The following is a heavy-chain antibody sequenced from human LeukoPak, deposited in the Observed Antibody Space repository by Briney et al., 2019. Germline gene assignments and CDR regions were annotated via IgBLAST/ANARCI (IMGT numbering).Heavy chain of an antibody. V-gene: IGHV4-4*07. J-gene: IGHJ6*03. CDR3: ARAVGSGSFQTYYYYMDV. CDR1: GGSISSYY. CDR2: IYTSGST. Sequence: PSETLSLTCTVSGGSISSYYWSWIRQPAGKGLEWIGRIYTSGSTNCNPSLKSRVTMSVDTSKNQFSLKLSSVTAADTAVYYCARAVGSGSFQTYYYYMDVWGKGTTVTISS. D-gene: IGHD3-10*01.